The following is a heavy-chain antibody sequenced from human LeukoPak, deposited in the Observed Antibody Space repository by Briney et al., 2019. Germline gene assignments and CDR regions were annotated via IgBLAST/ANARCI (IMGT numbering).Heavy chain of an antibody. CDR1: GFTFDDYA. Sequence: GGSLRLSCAASGFTFDDYAMHWVRHAPGKGLEWVSLISGDGGSTYYADSVKGRFTISRDSSKNSLYLQMNSLRTEDTALYYCAKDTGFLSGSSPWGQGTMVTVSS. D-gene: IGHD1-26*01. CDR3: AKDTGFLSGSSP. CDR2: ISGDGGST. J-gene: IGHJ3*01. V-gene: IGHV3-43*02.